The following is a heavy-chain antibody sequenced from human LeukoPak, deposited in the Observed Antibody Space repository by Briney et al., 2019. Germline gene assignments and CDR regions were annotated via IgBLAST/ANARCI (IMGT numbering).Heavy chain of an antibody. CDR2: ISGSGGST. D-gene: IGHD2-2*01. CDR3: AKDRTRSGIVVVPAAIDY. V-gene: IGHV3-23*01. CDR1: GFTFSSYA. Sequence: GGSLRLSCAASGFTFSSYAMSWVRQAPGKGLEWVSAISGSGGSTYYADSVKGRFTISRDNSKNTLYPQMNSLRAEDTAVYYCAKDRTRSGIVVVPAAIDYWGQGTLVTVSS. J-gene: IGHJ4*02.